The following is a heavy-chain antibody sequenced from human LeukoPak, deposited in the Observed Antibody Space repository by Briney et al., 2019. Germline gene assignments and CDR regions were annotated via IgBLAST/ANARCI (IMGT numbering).Heavy chain of an antibody. CDR1: GGSISSGDYY. V-gene: IGHV4-30-4*08. CDR2: IYYSGST. Sequence: SQTLSLTCTVSGGSISSGDYYWSWIRQPPGKGLEWIGYIYYSGSTYYNPSLKSRVTISVDTSKNQSPLKLSSVTAADTAVYYCARAGYGDYKLDYWGQGTLVTVSS. J-gene: IGHJ4*02. D-gene: IGHD4-17*01. CDR3: ARAGYGDYKLDY.